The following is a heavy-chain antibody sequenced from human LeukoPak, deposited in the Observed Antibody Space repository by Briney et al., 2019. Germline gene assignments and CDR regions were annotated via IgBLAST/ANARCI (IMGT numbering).Heavy chain of an antibody. J-gene: IGHJ4*02. CDR1: GFTFNNHA. CDR3: AKDQGYSYYYLDY. D-gene: IGHD5-18*01. Sequence: GSLRLSCAASGFTFNNHAMSWVRQAPGKGLEWVSGINGNGASTYYSDSVKGRFTISRDNSKNTLYLQMSSLRAEDTAIYYCAKDQGYSYYYLDYWGQGTLVTVSS. CDR2: INGNGAST. V-gene: IGHV3-23*01.